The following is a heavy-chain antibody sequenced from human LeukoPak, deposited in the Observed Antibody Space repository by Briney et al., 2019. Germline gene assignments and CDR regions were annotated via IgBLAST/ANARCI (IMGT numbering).Heavy chain of an antibody. Sequence: GESLKISCQGSGYTFTSYWIAWVRQMPGEGLEWMGIIYPGDSDTRYSPSFQGQATISADKSISTAFLQWSSLKASDSAMYYCASLRSYSDASDIWGQGTMVTVSS. CDR2: IYPGDSDT. CDR3: ASLRSYSDASDI. CDR1: GYTFTSYW. V-gene: IGHV5-51*01. J-gene: IGHJ3*02. D-gene: IGHD2-21*01.